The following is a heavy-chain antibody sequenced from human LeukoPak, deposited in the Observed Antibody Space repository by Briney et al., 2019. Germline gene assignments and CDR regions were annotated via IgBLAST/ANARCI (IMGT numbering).Heavy chain of an antibody. J-gene: IGHJ4*02. CDR3: ARGSVKEFAY. CDR1: GYSISSGYY. Sequence: TSETLSLTCTVSGYSISSGYYWGWIRPPPGKGLEWIGSIYHSGSTYYNPSLKSRVTISVDTSKNQFSLKLSSVTAADTAVYYCARGSVKEFAYWGQGTLVTVSS. CDR2: IYHSGST. V-gene: IGHV4-38-2*02.